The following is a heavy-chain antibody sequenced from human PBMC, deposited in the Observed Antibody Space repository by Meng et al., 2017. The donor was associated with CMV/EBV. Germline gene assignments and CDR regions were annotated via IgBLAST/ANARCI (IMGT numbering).Heavy chain of an antibody. D-gene: IGHD2-2*02. CDR3: AREGQSGVPAAIYGFWFDP. J-gene: IGHJ5*02. CDR1: GGTFSSYA. V-gene: IGHV1-69*05. Sequence: SVKVSCKASGGTFSSYAISWVRQAPGQGLEWMGGIIPIFGTANYAQKFQGRVTITTDEFTSTAYMELSSLRSEDTAVYYCAREGQSGVPAAIYGFWFDPWGQGTLVTVSS. CDR2: IIPIFGTA.